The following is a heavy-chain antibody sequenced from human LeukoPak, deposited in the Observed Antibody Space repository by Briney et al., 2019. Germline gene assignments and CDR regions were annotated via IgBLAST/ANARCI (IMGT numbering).Heavy chain of an antibody. D-gene: IGHD3-10*01. V-gene: IGHV7-4-1*02. J-gene: IGHJ4*02. CDR1: GYVFTSYP. CDR2: IDTNTDNP. CDR3: ARAGSSGSGEGH. Sequence: ASVKVSCKASGYVFTSYPIYWVRQAPGQGLEYMGRIDTNTDNPTYARDFTGRFVFSFDTSVTTAYLQISGLKTGDTAVYFCARAGSSGSGEGHWGQGTLVTVSS.